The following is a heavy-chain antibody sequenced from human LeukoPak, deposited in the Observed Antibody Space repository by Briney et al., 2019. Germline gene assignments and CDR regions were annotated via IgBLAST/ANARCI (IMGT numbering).Heavy chain of an antibody. CDR2: LSDTGDSR. V-gene: IGHV3-23*01. J-gene: IGHJ4*02. D-gene: IGHD2-8*01. Sequence: PGGSLRLSCAASGFTLSKHPMYWVRQAPGKGLEWVSSLSDTGDSRHYADSVKGRFTISRDSARSALYLQMNSLRAEDTAVYYCAKGDCASGSSYFDDWGQGSQVTVSS. CDR3: AKGDCASGSSYFDD. CDR1: GFTLSKHP.